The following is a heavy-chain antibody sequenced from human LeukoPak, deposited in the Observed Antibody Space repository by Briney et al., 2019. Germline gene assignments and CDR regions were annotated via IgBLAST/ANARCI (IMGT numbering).Heavy chain of an antibody. CDR1: GFTVSSSY. CDR3: ARRGDGGRSFDF. CDR2: IYSGGTT. Sequence: GGSLRLSCAASGFTVSSSYMSWVRQAPGKGLEWVSLIYSGGTTYYADSVKGRFTISRDGSKNTLYLQMNSLRAEDTAVYYCARRGDGGRSFDFWGQGTLVTVSS. D-gene: IGHD4-23*01. J-gene: IGHJ4*02. V-gene: IGHV3-53*01.